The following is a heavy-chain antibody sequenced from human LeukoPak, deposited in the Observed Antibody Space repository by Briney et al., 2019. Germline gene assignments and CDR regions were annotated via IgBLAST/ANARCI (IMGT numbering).Heavy chain of an antibody. D-gene: IGHD6-6*01. Sequence: SVKVSCKAPGGTFSSYAISWVRQAPGQGLEWMGGIIPIFGTANYAQKFQGRVTITADESTSTSYMKLSSLRSEDTAVYYCARDRAARPSLGDAFDIWGQGTMVTVSS. CDR2: IIPIFGTA. CDR3: ARDRAARPSLGDAFDI. J-gene: IGHJ3*02. CDR1: GGTFSSYA. V-gene: IGHV1-69*13.